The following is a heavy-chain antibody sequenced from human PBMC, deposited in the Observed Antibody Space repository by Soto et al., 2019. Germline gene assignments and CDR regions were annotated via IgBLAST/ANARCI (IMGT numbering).Heavy chain of an antibody. Sequence: QVTLKESGPVLVKPTETLTLTCTVSGFSLSNAMVGVSWIRQSPGKALEWLAHILSSGEKSYSPSLKSRVTISKDTSRSQVVRTMTRMDPVDTATYYCARIRQYAYAFDYWGQGTLVTVSS. D-gene: IGHD2-2*01. CDR1: GFSLSNAMVG. CDR2: ILSSGEK. V-gene: IGHV2-26*01. CDR3: ARIRQYAYAFDY. J-gene: IGHJ4*02.